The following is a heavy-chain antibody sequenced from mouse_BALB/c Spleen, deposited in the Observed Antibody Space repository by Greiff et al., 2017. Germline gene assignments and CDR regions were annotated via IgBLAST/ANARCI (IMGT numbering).Heavy chain of an antibody. CDR2: IRNKANGYTT. Sequence: EVKLMESGGGLVQPGGSLRLSCATSGFTFTDYYMSWVRQPPGKALEWLGFIRNKANGYTTEYSASVKGRFTISRDNSQSILYLQMNTLGAEDSATYYCARANWDYFDYWGQGTTLTVSS. D-gene: IGHD4-1*01. V-gene: IGHV7-3*02. CDR3: ARANWDYFDY. J-gene: IGHJ2*01. CDR1: GFTFTDYY.